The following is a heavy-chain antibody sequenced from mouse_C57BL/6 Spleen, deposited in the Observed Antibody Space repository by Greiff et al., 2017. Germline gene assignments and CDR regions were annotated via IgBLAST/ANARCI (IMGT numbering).Heavy chain of an antibody. Sequence: VQLQQPGAELVRPGTSVKLSCKASGYTFTSYWMHWVKQRPIQGLEWIGNIDPSDSETHYNQKFKDKATLTVDKSSSTAYMQLSSLTSEDSAVYYCAIYYGNGGDDWGQGTTLTVSS. CDR2: IDPSDSET. CDR1: GYTFTSYW. D-gene: IGHD2-1*01. V-gene: IGHV1-52*01. J-gene: IGHJ2*01. CDR3: AIYYGNGGDD.